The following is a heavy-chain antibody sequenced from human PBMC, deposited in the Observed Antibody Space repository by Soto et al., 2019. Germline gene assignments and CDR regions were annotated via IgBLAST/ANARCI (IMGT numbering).Heavy chain of an antibody. V-gene: IGHV3-30-3*01. CDR1: GFTFSSYA. Sequence: QVQLVESGGGVVQPGRFLRLSCAASGFTFSSYAMHWVRQAPGKGLEWVAVISYDGSNKYYADSVKGRFTISRDNSKNTLYLQMNSLRAEDTAVYYCARLDDYGEKGSVYWGQGTLVTVSS. CDR3: ARLDDYGEKGSVY. D-gene: IGHD4-17*01. CDR2: ISYDGSNK. J-gene: IGHJ4*02.